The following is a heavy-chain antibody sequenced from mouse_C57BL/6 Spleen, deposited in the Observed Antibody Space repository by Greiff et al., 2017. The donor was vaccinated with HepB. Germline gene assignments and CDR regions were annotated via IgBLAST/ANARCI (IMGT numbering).Heavy chain of an antibody. CDR2: IHPNSGST. J-gene: IGHJ1*03. CDR3: ASPYYYGSSGYFDV. V-gene: IGHV1-64*01. D-gene: IGHD1-1*01. CDR1: GYTFTSYW. Sequence: QVQLKQPGAELVKPGASVKLSCKASGYTFTSYWMHWVKQRPGQGLEWIGMIHPNSGSTNYNEKFKSKATLTVDKSSSTAYMQLSSLTSEDSAVYYCASPYYYGSSGYFDVWGTGTTVTVSS.